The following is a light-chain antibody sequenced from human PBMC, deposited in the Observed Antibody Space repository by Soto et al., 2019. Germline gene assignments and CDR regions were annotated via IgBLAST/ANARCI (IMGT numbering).Light chain of an antibody. CDR2: GAS. J-gene: IGKJ1*01. V-gene: IGKV3-15*01. CDR3: QPYNNWPWT. Sequence: EIVMTQSPATLSVSPGERATLSCRASQSVSSNLAWYQQKPGQAPRLLIYGASTRATGIPARFSGSGSGTEFTLSSSSLHSEDFAVYYCQPYNNWPWTFGQGTKVEIK. CDR1: QSVSSN.